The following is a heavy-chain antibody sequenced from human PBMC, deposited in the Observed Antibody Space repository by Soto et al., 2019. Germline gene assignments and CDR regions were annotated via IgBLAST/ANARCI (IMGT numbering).Heavy chain of an antibody. CDR2: INAGNGNT. D-gene: IGHD2-21*02. Sequence: ASVKGLCEASGYTFTSYARHWVRQAPGQRLEWMGWINAGNGNTKYSQKFQGRVTITRDTSASTAYMELSSLRSEDTAVYYCARSIVVVTALDYWGQGTLVTVSS. J-gene: IGHJ4*02. V-gene: IGHV1-3*01. CDR3: ARSIVVVTALDY. CDR1: GYTFTSYA.